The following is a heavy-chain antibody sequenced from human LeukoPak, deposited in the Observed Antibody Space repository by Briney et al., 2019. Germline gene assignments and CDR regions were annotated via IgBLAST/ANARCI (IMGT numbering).Heavy chain of an antibody. CDR2: IRYDGSNK. Sequence: GGSLRLSCAASRFTFSSYGMHWVRQAPGKGLEWVAFIRYDGSNKYYADSVKGRFTISRDNSKNTLYLQMNSLRAEDTAVYYCAKDVHPYYYYYFDYWGQGTLVTVSS. J-gene: IGHJ4*02. V-gene: IGHV3-30*02. CDR3: AKDVHPYYYYYFDY. CDR1: RFTFSSYG. D-gene: IGHD3-22*01.